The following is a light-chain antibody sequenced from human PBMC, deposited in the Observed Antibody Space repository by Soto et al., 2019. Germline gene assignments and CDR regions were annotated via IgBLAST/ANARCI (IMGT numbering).Light chain of an antibody. V-gene: IGKV3-11*01. CDR1: QGVSSY. CDR3: QQRSNWPLT. J-gene: IGKJ4*01. CDR2: DAS. Sequence: EIVLTQSTATLSLSPGERATLSCRASQGVSSYLAWYQQKPGQAPRLLIYDASNRATGIPARFSGSGSGTDFTLTISSLEPEDFAVYYCQQRSNWPLTFGGGAKVDIK.